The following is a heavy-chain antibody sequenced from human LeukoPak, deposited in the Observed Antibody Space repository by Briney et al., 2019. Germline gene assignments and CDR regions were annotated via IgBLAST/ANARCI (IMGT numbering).Heavy chain of an antibody. CDR1: GFTFSSHA. CDR3: ARTGSSSGWAFDY. J-gene: IGHJ4*02. V-gene: IGHV3-30*04. D-gene: IGHD6-19*01. CDR2: ISYDGSNK. Sequence: GGSLRLSCAASGFTFSSHAMHWVRQAPGKGLERVAVISYDGSNKNYADSVKGRFTISRDNSKNTLYLQMNSLRSEDTAVYYCARTGSSSGWAFDYWGQGTLVTVSS.